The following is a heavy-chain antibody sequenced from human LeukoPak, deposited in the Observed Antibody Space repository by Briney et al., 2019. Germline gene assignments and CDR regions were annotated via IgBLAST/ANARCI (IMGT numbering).Heavy chain of an antibody. J-gene: IGHJ4*02. Sequence: SETLSLTCTVSGGSISSSSYYWGWIRQPPGKGLEWIGSIYYSGSTYYNPSLKSRVTISVDTSKNQFSLKLSSVTAADTAVYYCARQGTYSSSWYGRFDYWGQGTLVTVSS. CDR2: IYYSGST. D-gene: IGHD6-13*01. V-gene: IGHV4-39*07. CDR3: ARQGTYSSSWYGRFDY. CDR1: GGSISSSSYY.